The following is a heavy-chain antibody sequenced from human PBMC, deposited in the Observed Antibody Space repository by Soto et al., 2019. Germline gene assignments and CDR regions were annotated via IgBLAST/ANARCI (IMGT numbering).Heavy chain of an antibody. V-gene: IGHV3-21*01. CDR3: ARPRFSGSYFDY. D-gene: IGHD1-26*01. CDR1: GFTFSSYS. CDR2: INSSRSNT. J-gene: IGHJ4*02. Sequence: GGSLRLSCAASGFTFSSYSMNWVRQAPGKGLEWVSSINSSRSNTYYADSVKGRFTISRDNAKDTLYLEMNSLRAEDTALYYCARPRFSGSYFDYWGQGALVTVSS.